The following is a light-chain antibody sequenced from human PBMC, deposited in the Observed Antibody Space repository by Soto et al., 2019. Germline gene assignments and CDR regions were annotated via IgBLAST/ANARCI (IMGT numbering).Light chain of an antibody. CDR2: GAS. J-gene: IGKJ1*01. Sequence: EIVMTQSPATLSVSPGERATLSCRASQSVSSNLAWYQQKPGQAPWLLIYGASARATGIPSRFSGSGSGTEFTLTISRLQSEDFAVYYCQQYNNWPWTFCQGTKVEIK. CDR1: QSVSSN. V-gene: IGKV3-15*01. CDR3: QQYNNWPWT.